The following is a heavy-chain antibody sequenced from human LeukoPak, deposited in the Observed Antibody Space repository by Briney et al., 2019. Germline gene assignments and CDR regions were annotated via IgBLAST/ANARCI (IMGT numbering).Heavy chain of an antibody. J-gene: IGHJ4*02. D-gene: IGHD5-18*01. CDR2: IRSKRNNYAT. V-gene: IGHV3-73*01. CDR3: TRQGEPTALIDH. CDR1: GFSFSGSA. Sequence: GGSLKLSCAASGFSFSGSALHWVRQASGKGLEWVGRIRSKRNNYATEYGASVKGRFTIYRDESKNTAYLQMNSLKSEDTAVYYCTRQGEPTALIDHWGQGTLVSVSS.